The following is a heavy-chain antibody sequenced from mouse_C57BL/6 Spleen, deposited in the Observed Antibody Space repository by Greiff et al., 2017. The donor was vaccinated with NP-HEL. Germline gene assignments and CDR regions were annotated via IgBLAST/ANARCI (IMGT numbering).Heavy chain of an antibody. J-gene: IGHJ4*01. Sequence: VKLKESGPELVKPGASVKISCKASGYAFSSSWMNWVKQRPGKGLEWIGRIYPGDGDTNYNGKFKGKATLTADKSSSTAYMQLSSLTSEDSAVYFCARWIYYDYDVNAMDYWGQGTSVTVSS. CDR3: ARWIYYDYDVNAMDY. D-gene: IGHD2-4*01. CDR2: IYPGDGDT. V-gene: IGHV1-82*01. CDR1: GYAFSSSW.